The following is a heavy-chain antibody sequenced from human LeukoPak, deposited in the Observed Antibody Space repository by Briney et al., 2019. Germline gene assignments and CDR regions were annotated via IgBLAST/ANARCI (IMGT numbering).Heavy chain of an antibody. D-gene: IGHD6-6*01. CDR1: GGSISGYY. CDR3: ARHRIIAAIGAFDS. V-gene: IGHV4-59*08. CDR2: IYYSGST. J-gene: IGHJ4*02. Sequence: SETLSLTCTVSGGSISGYYWSWIRQPPGKGLEWIGYIYYSGSTSYNPSLKSRVTISVDTSKNQFSLKLSSVTAADTAVYYCARHRIIAAIGAFDSWGQGTLVTVSS.